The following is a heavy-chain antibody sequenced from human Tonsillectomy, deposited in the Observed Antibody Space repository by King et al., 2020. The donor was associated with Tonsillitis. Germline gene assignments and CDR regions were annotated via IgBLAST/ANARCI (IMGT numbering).Heavy chain of an antibody. J-gene: IGHJ4*02. Sequence: LQLQESGPGLVKPSETLSLTCTVSGGSISSYYWSWIRQPPGKGLEWIGYIYYSGSTNYNPSLKSRVTISVVTSKNQFSLKLSSVTAAETAVYYCARDRADTAMDFFDYWGQGTLVTVSS. CDR2: IYYSGST. CDR1: GGSISSYY. CDR3: ARDRADTAMDFFDY. D-gene: IGHD5-18*01. V-gene: IGHV4-59*01.